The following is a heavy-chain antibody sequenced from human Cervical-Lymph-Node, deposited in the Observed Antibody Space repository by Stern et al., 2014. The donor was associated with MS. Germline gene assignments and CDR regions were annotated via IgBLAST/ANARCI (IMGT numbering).Heavy chain of an antibody. Sequence: QLVQSVAEVKKPGSSVKVSCKASGGTFSSQAINWVRQAPGQGLEWVGGIIPIFGTPNYAQKVQDRVTITSNEYTSTADKDLSSIRSEDAAVYYCATPSTVTVGGMDVWGQGTTVTVSS. D-gene: IGHD4-17*01. CDR3: ATPSTVTVGGMDV. J-gene: IGHJ6*02. CDR1: GGTFSSQA. V-gene: IGHV1-69*01. CDR2: IIPIFGTP.